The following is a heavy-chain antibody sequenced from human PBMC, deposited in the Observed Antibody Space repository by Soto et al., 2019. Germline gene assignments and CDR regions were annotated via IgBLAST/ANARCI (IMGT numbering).Heavy chain of an antibody. CDR1: GFTFISYG. D-gene: IGHD3-10*01. Sequence: GGSLRLSCAASGFTFISYGMSWVRQAPGKGLEWASAISGSGGSTYYADSVKGRFTISRDNSKNTLYLQMNSLRAEDTAVYYCAKGVLLSPIWGQGTTVTVSS. V-gene: IGHV3-23*01. CDR2: ISGSGGST. J-gene: IGHJ6*02. CDR3: AKGVLLSPI.